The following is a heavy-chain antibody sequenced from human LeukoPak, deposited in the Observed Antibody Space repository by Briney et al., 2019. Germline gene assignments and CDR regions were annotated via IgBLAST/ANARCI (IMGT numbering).Heavy chain of an antibody. CDR1: GYSFTSYW. V-gene: IGHV5-10-1*01. D-gene: IGHD3-22*01. J-gene: IGHJ3*02. CDR2: IDPSDSYT. CDR3: ARQKYYDSSGRGNAFDI. Sequence: PGESLKISCKGSGYSFTSYWIGWVRQMPGKGLEWMGRIDPSDSYTNYSPSFQGHVTISVDKSISTAYLQWSSLKASDTAMYYCARQKYYDSSGRGNAFDIWGQGTMVTVSS.